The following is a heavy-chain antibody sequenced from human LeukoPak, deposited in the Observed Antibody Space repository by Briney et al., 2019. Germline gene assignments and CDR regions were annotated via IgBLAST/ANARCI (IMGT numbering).Heavy chain of an antibody. Sequence: ASAKVSCKASGYTFTSYAMHWVRQAPGQRLEWMGWINAGNGNTKYSQKFQGRVTITRDTSASTAYMELSSLRSEDTAVYYCARIVSGYYYFDYWGQGTLVTVSS. CDR2: INAGNGNT. D-gene: IGHD3-22*01. CDR1: GYTFTSYA. J-gene: IGHJ4*02. V-gene: IGHV1-3*01. CDR3: ARIVSGYYYFDY.